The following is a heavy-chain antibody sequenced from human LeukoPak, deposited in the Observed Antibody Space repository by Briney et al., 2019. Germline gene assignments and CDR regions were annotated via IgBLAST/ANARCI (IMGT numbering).Heavy chain of an antibody. CDR1: GDSISHFY. J-gene: IGHJ4*02. D-gene: IGHD1-7*01. V-gene: IGHV4-59*01. CDR2: ISYSGST. Sequence: SETPSLTCTVSGDSISHFYWIWIRQPPGKGLEWIGYISYSGSTNYNPSLKSRVTISVDTSKNQFSLKLTSVTAADTAVYYCARGLNLYNWNYFAGVWGQGTLVTVSS. CDR3: ARGLNLYNWNYFAGV.